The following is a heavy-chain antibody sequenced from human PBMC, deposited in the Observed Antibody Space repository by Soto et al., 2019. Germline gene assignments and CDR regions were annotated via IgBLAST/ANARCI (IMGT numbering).Heavy chain of an antibody. D-gene: IGHD6-19*01. V-gene: IGHV3-30-3*01. J-gene: IGHJ6*02. CDR1: GFTFSSYA. CDR2: ISYDGSNK. Sequence: GGSLRLSCAASGFTFSSYAMHWVRQAPGKGLEWVAVISYDGSNKYYADSVKGRFTISRDNSKNTLYLQMNSLRAEDTAVYYCARDLKAVAGRGQYYYYYGMDVWGQGTTVTVSS. CDR3: ARDLKAVAGRGQYYYYYGMDV.